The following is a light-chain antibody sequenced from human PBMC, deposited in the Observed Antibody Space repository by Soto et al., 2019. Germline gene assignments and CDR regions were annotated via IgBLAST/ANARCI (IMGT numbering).Light chain of an antibody. J-gene: IGKJ5*01. CDR2: DAS. CDR3: QQYGSSGT. V-gene: IGKV3-15*01. Sequence: PGERATLSCRASQSINANLAWYQQKPGQAPRLLIYDASIRATGIPARFSGSGSGTDFTLTISSLQSEDFAVYYCQQYGSSGTFGQGTRLEIK. CDR1: QSINAN.